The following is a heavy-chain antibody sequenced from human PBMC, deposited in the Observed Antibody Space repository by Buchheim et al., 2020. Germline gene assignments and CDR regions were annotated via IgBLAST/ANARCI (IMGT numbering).Heavy chain of an antibody. V-gene: IGHV4-34*01. CDR2: INHSGSI. Sequence: QVQLQQWGAGLLKPSETLSLTCAVYGGSFSGYYWSWIRQPPGKGLEWIGEINHSGSINYNPSLKSRVTISVDTSKNQFSLKLSSVTAADTAVYYCARGSGFWSGYFGYWGQGTL. J-gene: IGHJ4*02. CDR3: ARGSGFWSGYFGY. CDR1: GGSFSGYY. D-gene: IGHD3-3*01.